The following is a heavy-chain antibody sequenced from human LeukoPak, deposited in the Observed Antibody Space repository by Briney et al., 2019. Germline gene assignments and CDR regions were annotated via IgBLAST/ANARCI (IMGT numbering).Heavy chain of an antibody. Sequence: SQTLSLTCTVSGGSISSGDYYWTWIRQPPGKGLEWIGEINHSGSTNYNPSLKSRVTISVDTSKNQFSLKLSSVTAADTAVYYCARGRGGIQPFDYWGQGTLVTVSS. CDR2: INHSGST. CDR3: ARGRGGIQPFDY. D-gene: IGHD5-18*01. J-gene: IGHJ4*02. V-gene: IGHV4-30-4*08. CDR1: GGSISSGDYY.